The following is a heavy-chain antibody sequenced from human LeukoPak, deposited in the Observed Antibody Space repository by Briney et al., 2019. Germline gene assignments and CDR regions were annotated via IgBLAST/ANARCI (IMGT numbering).Heavy chain of an antibody. J-gene: IGHJ4*02. CDR1: GFTFSSYA. CDR2: ISAGGGST. D-gene: IGHD1-26*01. V-gene: IGHV3-23*01. Sequence: GGSLRLSCAASGFTFSSYAMSWVRQAPGKGLEWVSAISAGGGSTYYADSVKGRFTISRDNSKNTLYLQMNILRAADTAVYYCAKDLASIVGATGFSNWGQGTLVTVSS. CDR3: AKDLASIVGATGFSN.